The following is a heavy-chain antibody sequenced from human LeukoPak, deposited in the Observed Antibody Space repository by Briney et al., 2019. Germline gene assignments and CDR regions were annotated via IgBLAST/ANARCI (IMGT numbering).Heavy chain of an antibody. CDR3: AKDGDYGGTFDY. D-gene: IGHD4-23*01. V-gene: IGHV3-23*01. CDR1: GFTFSSYA. Sequence: GGSLRLSCAASGFTFSSYAMSWVRQAPGKRLEWVSAISGSGGSTYYADSVKGRFTISRDNSKNTLYLQMNSLRAEDTAVYYCAKDGDYGGTFDYWGQGTLVTVSS. CDR2: ISGSGGST. J-gene: IGHJ4*02.